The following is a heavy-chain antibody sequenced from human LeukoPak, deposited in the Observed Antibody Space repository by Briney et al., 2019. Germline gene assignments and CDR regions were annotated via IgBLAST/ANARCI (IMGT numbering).Heavy chain of an antibody. CDR3: AGVVEVPAATGLWFDP. D-gene: IGHD2-2*01. J-gene: IGHJ5*02. V-gene: IGHV4-59*01. CDR2: IYYSGST. CDR1: GGSIRSYY. Sequence: SETLSDTCTVSGGSIRSYYWSWIRQPPGKGLEWIGYIYYSGSTNYNPSLKSRVTISEDTSKNQFSLKLSSVTAADTAVYYCAGVVEVPAATGLWFDPWGQGTLVTVSS.